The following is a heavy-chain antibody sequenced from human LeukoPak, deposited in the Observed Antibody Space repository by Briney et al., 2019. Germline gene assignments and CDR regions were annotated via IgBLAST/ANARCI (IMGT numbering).Heavy chain of an antibody. CDR2: IIPIFGTA. CDR1: GGTFSSYA. V-gene: IGHV1-69*01. Sequence: ASVKVSCKASGGTFSSYAISWVRQAPGQGLEWMGGIIPIFGTANYAQKFQGRVTITADESTSTAYMELGSLRSEDTAVYYCARGADLPYYMDVWGKGTTVTVSS. J-gene: IGHJ6*03. CDR3: ARGADLPYYMDV.